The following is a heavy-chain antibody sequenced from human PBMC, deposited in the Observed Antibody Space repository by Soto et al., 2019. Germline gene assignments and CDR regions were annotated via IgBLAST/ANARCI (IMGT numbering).Heavy chain of an antibody. CDR3: AINYYDSSGYLY. CDR1: GHTLINYY. J-gene: IGHJ4*02. Sequence: QVQLVQSGAEVKKPGASVKVSCKTSGHTLINYYMHWVRQAPGQGLDWLGKIDPSGNGTSYAERFQGRITLTSDTSTITVYVELSSLRSEDTAIYYCAINYYDSSGYLYWGQGTLVTVSS. V-gene: IGHV1-46*01. CDR2: IDPSGNGT. D-gene: IGHD3-22*01.